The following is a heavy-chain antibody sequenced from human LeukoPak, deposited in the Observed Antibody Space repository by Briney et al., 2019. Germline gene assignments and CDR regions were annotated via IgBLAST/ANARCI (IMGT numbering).Heavy chain of an antibody. Sequence: SETLSLTCTVSGGSISSYYWSWIRQPPGKGLEWIGYISYRGSTNYNPSLKSRVTISVDTSKTQFSLKLASVTAADTAVYYCASSDYKGFAYWGQGALVTVSS. V-gene: IGHV4-59*08. J-gene: IGHJ4*02. D-gene: IGHD3-16*01. CDR1: GGSISSYY. CDR2: ISYRGST. CDR3: ASSDYKGFAY.